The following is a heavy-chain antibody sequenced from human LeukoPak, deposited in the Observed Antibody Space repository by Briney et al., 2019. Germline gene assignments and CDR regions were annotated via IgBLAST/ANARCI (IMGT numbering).Heavy chain of an antibody. Sequence: ASVKVSCKASGGTFSSYAISWVRQATGRGLEWMGWMNPNSGNTGYAQKFQGRVTMTRNTSISTAYMELSSLRSEDTAVYYCARGSAGYSSSWYAIGYYYYYMDVWGKGTTVTVSS. CDR1: GGTFSSYA. CDR2: MNPNSGNT. D-gene: IGHD6-13*01. CDR3: ARGSAGYSSSWYAIGYYYYYMDV. V-gene: IGHV1-8*02. J-gene: IGHJ6*03.